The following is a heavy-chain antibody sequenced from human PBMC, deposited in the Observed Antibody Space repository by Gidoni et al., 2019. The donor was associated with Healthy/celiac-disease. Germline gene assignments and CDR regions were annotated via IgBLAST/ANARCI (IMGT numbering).Heavy chain of an antibody. CDR3: ARVPGREWFDP. J-gene: IGHJ5*02. CDR1: GSSLTSYW. V-gene: IGHV5-51*01. CDR2: INPGDSDT. Sequence: EVQLVQSGAEVNKTGESLKISCKGSGSSLTSYWIGWVRQMPGKGLEWMGIINPGDSDTRYSPSFQGQVTISADKSISTAYLKWSSLKAADTAMYYCARVPGREWFDPWGQGTLVTVSS.